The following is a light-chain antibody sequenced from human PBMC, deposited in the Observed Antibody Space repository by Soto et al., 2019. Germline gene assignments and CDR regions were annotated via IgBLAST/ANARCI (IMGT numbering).Light chain of an antibody. CDR2: RAS. J-gene: IGKJ1*01. CDR1: QSISSN. Sequence: EIVMTQSPATLSVSPGERATHACRASQSISSNLAWYQQKLGQAPRLLIYRASTRATGIPARFSGSGSGTEFTLTISSLQSEDFALYYSHQYEHWPQTFGHGTKVEI. V-gene: IGKV3-15*01. CDR3: HQYEHWPQT.